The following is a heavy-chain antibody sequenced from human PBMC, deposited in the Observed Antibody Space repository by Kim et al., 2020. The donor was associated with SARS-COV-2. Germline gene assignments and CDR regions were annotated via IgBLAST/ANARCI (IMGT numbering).Heavy chain of an antibody. V-gene: IGHV4-28*01. CDR3: ASFPPSRGDYEYFQH. CDR2: IYYSGST. J-gene: IGHJ1*01. D-gene: IGHD4-17*01. CDR1: GYSISSSNW. Sequence: SETLSLTCAVSGYSISSSNWWGWIRQPPGKGLEWIGYIYYSGSTYYNPSLKSRVTMSVDTSKNQFSLKLSSVTAVDTAVYYCASFPPSRGDYEYFQHWGQGTLVTVSS.